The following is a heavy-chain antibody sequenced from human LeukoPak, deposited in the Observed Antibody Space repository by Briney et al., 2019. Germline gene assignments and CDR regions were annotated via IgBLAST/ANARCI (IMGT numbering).Heavy chain of an antibody. Sequence: GESLKISCKTSGYTFTNYWIGWVRQMPGKGLEWMAIIYPGDSETKYSPSFQGQVTISVDKSISTAYLQWSSLKASDTAMYYCARYPAANNWGQGTLVTVSS. CDR3: ARYPAANN. V-gene: IGHV5-51*01. CDR2: IYPGDSET. CDR1: GYTFTNYW. D-gene: IGHD2-15*01. J-gene: IGHJ4*02.